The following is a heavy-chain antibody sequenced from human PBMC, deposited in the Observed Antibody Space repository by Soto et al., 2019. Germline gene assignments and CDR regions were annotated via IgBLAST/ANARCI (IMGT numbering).Heavy chain of an antibody. D-gene: IGHD2-15*01. CDR2: IYYSGST. V-gene: IGHV4-59*01. Sequence: PSETLSLTCTVSGGSISSYYWSWIRQPPGKGLEWIGYIYYSGSTNYNPSLKSRVTISVDTSKNQFSLKLSSVTAADTAVYYCARARQVVVAATYYFDYWGQGTLVTVSS. J-gene: IGHJ4*02. CDR1: GGSISSYY. CDR3: ARARQVVVAATYYFDY.